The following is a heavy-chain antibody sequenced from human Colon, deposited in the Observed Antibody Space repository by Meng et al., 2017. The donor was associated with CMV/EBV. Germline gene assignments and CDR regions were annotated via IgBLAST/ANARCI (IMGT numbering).Heavy chain of an antibody. CDR3: ARRFEYGGSFGVDV. CDR1: GLVLSRYW. Sequence: GGSLRLSCATSGLVLSRYWMAWVRQTPGKELEWVANINEDGSERKYVDSVRGRFTITRDNVQSSVFLQMNGLRAEDTAVYYCARRFEYGGSFGVDVWGQGTTVTVSS. V-gene: IGHV3-7*01. CDR2: INEDGSER. J-gene: IGHJ6*02. D-gene: IGHD2-15*01.